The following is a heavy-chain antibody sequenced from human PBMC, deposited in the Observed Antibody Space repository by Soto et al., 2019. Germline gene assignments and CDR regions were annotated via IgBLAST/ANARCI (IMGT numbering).Heavy chain of an antibody. CDR2: ISAYNGNT. J-gene: IGHJ5*02. CDR1: GYTFTSYC. CDR3: AKGGYNWNYGPGGWFDP. D-gene: IGHD1-7*01. V-gene: IGHV1-18*01. Sequence: ASVKVSCKASGYTFTSYCISWVRRAPGQGLECMGWISAYNGNTNYAQKLQGRVTMTTDTSTSTAYMELRSLRSDDTAVYYCAKGGYNWNYGPGGWFDPWGQGTLVTVSS.